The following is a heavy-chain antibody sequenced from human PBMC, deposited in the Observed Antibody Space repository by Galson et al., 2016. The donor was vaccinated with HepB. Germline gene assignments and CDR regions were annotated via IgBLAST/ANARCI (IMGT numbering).Heavy chain of an antibody. CDR2: IKSKTDGGTT. CDR1: GFTFSNAW. CDR3: TTGPSIDMN. J-gene: IGHJ4*02. V-gene: IGHV3-15*01. Sequence: SLRLSCATSGFTFSNAWMSWVRQAPGKGLEWVGRIKSKTDGGTTDYAAPVKGRITISRDDSKNTLYLQLNSLKIEDTAVYYCTTGPSIDMNWGQGTLVTVSS. D-gene: IGHD2-15*01.